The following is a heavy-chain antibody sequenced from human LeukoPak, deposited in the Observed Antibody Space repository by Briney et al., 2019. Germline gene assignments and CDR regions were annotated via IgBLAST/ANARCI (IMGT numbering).Heavy chain of an antibody. CDR2: ISSSSSYI. CDR1: GFTFSSYS. CDR3: ARGVVVVPAATDRGNYYYGMDV. V-gene: IGHV3-21*01. J-gene: IGHJ6*02. D-gene: IGHD2-2*01. Sequence: GGSLRLSCAASGFTFSSYSMNWVRQAPGKGLEWVSSISSSSSYIYYADSVKGRFTTSRDNAKNSLYLQMNSLRAEDTAVYYCARGVVVVPAATDRGNYYYGMDVWGQGTTVTVSS.